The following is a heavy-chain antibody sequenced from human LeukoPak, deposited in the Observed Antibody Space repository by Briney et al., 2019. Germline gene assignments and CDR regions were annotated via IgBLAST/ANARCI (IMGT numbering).Heavy chain of an antibody. CDR1: GVSISSGGYY. D-gene: IGHD5-18*01. CDR3: ARDGDTAMVDI. J-gene: IGHJ3*02. V-gene: IGHV4-31*03. Sequence: SETLSLTCTVSGVSISSGGYYWSWIRQHPGKGLEWIGYIYYSGSTYYNPSLKSRVTISVDTSKNQFSLKLSSVTAADTAVYYCARDGDTAMVDIWGQGTMVTVSS. CDR2: IYYSGST.